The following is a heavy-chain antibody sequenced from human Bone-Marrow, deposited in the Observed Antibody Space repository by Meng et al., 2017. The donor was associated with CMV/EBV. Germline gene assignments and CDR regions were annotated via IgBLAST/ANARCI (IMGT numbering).Heavy chain of an antibody. V-gene: IGHV3-30*02. CDR1: GFTFSSYG. D-gene: IGHD6-19*01. CDR2: IRYDGSNK. CDR3: AKDRGAIAVAGTGFDY. Sequence: GESLKISCAASGFTFSSYGMHWVRQAPGKGLEWVAFIRYDGSNKYYADSVKGRFTISRDNSKNTLYLQMNSLRAEDTAVYYCAKDRGAIAVAGTGFDYWGQGTRVTGSS. J-gene: IGHJ4*02.